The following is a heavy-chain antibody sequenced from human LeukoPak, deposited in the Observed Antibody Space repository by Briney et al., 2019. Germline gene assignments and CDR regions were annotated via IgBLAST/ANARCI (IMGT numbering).Heavy chain of an antibody. CDR2: IIPIFGTA. V-gene: IGHV1-69*01. CDR1: GGTFSSYA. Sequence: SVKVSCKASGGTFSSYAISWVRQAPGQGLEWMGGIIPIFGTANYAQKFQGRVTITADESTSTAYMELSSLRSEDTAVYYCARGGEYSSSFLDYYYYYMDVWGKGTTVTVSS. CDR3: ARGGEYSSSFLDYYYYYMDV. D-gene: IGHD6-6*01. J-gene: IGHJ6*03.